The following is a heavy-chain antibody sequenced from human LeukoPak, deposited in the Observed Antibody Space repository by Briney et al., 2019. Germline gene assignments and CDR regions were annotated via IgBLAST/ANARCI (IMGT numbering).Heavy chain of an antibody. V-gene: IGHV4-34*01. CDR3: AADLDY. CDR2: INHSGST. Sequence: PSETLSLTCAVHGGSFSGYYWSWIRQPPGKGLEWIGEINHSGSTNYNPSLKSRVTISVDTSKNQFSLKLSSVTAADTAVYYCAADLDYWGQGTLVTVSS. J-gene: IGHJ4*02. CDR1: GGSFSGYY.